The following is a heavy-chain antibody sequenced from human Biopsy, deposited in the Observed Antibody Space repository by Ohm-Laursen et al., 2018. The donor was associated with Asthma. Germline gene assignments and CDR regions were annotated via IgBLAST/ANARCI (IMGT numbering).Heavy chain of an antibody. CDR2: HDHEEGGT. Sequence: ASVKVSCKISGYSLTDLSMHWVRQAPGQGLEWMGGHDHEEGGTVNARRFQGRVTMTEDTSTDTAYMELSSLSSDDPAVYYCAPDFPKDYVRYNFQFWGQGTLVTVSS. J-gene: IGHJ4*02. CDR1: GYSLTDLS. CDR3: APDFPKDYVRYNFQF. D-gene: IGHD4-17*01. V-gene: IGHV1-24*01.